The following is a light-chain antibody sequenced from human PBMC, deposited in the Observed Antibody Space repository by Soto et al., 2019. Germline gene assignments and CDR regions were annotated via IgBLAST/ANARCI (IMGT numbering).Light chain of an antibody. CDR2: DAS. J-gene: IGKJ1*01. Sequence: DIQLTQSPSTLSASVGDRVSITCRASQSISTWLAWYQQKPGKAPKLLIFDASSLESRVSSRFSGRGSGTHFTLTISSLQPDDFASYYCQQYSTYPWTFGQGAKVEFK. CDR1: QSISTW. V-gene: IGKV1-5*01. CDR3: QQYSTYPWT.